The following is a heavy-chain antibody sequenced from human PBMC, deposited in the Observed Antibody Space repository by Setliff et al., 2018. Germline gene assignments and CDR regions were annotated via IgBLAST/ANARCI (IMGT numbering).Heavy chain of an antibody. D-gene: IGHD3-10*01. V-gene: IGHV4-4*08. CDR1: GDSMSNFY. CDR3: AREGSRDRSHFDS. CDR2: MYTSGNS. J-gene: IGHJ4*02. Sequence: SETLSLTCFVSGDSMSNFYWSWIRQAPGKGLEWIGYMYTSGNSIYNPSLKSRVTISVDTSESQFSLRLTSVTAADTAVYYCAREGSRDRSHFDSWGQGILVTV.